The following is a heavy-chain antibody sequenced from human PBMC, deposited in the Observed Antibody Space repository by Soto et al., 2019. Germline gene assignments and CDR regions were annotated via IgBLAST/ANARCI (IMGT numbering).Heavy chain of an antibody. Sequence: EVQLLESGGGLVQPGGSLRLSCAASGFTFSSYAMSWVRQAPGKGLEWVSAISGSGGSTYYSDSVKGRFTISRDNSKNTLYLQMNSLRAEDTAVYYCAKDRHGYSSCWPYYYYGMDVWGQGTTVTVSS. J-gene: IGHJ6*02. CDR3: AKDRHGYSSCWPYYYYGMDV. CDR2: ISGSGGST. D-gene: IGHD6-19*01. CDR1: GFTFSSYA. V-gene: IGHV3-23*01.